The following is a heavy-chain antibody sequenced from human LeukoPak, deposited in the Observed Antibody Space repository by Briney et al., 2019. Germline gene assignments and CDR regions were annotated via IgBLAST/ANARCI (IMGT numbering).Heavy chain of an antibody. D-gene: IGHD3-3*01. CDR1: GFTFSSYG. V-gene: IGHV3-30*02. Sequence: GGFLRLSCAASGFTFSSYGMHWVRQAPGKGLEWVAFTRPDGSNKHYGDSVQGRFTISRDNSRNTLYLQMNSLRVEDTAMYYCAKDWSTDWSNWFDSWGPGSLVTVSS. CDR2: TRPDGSNK. CDR3: AKDWSTDWSNWFDS. J-gene: IGHJ5*01.